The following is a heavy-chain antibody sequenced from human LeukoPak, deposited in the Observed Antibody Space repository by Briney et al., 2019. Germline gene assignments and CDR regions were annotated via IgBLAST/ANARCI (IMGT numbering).Heavy chain of an antibody. J-gene: IGHJ4*02. CDR2: ISSSGSTI. V-gene: IGHV3-48*03. D-gene: IGHD2-15*01. Sequence: GGSLRLYCAASGFTFSSYEMNWVRQAPGKGLEWVSYISSSGSTIYYADSVKGRFTISRDNSKNTVYLQMNSLRAEDTAVYYCATGVLLDYWGQGTLVTVSS. CDR1: GFTFSSYE. CDR3: ATGVLLDY.